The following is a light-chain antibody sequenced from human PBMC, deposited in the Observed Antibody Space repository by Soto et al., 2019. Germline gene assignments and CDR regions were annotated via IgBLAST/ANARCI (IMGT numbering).Light chain of an antibody. J-gene: IGKJ5*01. Sequence: EIEMTQSPATLCVSPGEVATLSCRANQSVRSNLAWYQQKPGQAPRLLIYGASTRATGLPARFSGSGSGTDFTLTISSLQSEDFAVYYCQQYNTWPPITFGQGTRLEI. CDR2: GAS. CDR1: QSVRSN. CDR3: QQYNTWPPIT. V-gene: IGKV3-15*01.